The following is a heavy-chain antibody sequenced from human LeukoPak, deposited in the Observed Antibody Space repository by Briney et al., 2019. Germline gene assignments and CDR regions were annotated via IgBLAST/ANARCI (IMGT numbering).Heavy chain of an antibody. Sequence: PGGSLRLSCAASGFTFSNAWMSWVRQAPGKGLEWVGRIKSKTDGGTTDYAAPVKGGFTISRDDSKNTLYLQMNSLKTEDTAVYYCTTVVLYDFWSGYLLDGMDVWGQGTTVTVSS. CDR1: GFTFSNAW. D-gene: IGHD3-3*01. J-gene: IGHJ6*02. CDR2: IKSKTDGGTT. V-gene: IGHV3-15*01. CDR3: TTVVLYDFWSGYLLDGMDV.